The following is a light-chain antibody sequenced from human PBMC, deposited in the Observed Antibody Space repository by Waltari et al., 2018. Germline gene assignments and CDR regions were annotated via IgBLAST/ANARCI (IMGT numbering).Light chain of an antibody. Sequence: QSALTQPASVSGSPGQALNISCTGTNSDVGAYNLVSWYQQYPCRAPRLMIYEASNRPCGVSNRSSASTSGTTASMTISGLQADDEADYYGCSDGGSYTCVFGGGTKVTVL. J-gene: IGLJ3*02. V-gene: IGLV2-23*01. CDR2: EAS. CDR3: CSDGGSYTCV. CDR1: NSDVGAYNL.